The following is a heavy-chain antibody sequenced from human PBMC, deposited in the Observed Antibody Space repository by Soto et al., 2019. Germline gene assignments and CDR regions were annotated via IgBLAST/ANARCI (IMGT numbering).Heavy chain of an antibody. J-gene: IGHJ4*02. Sequence: QLQLQESGSGLVKPSQTLSLTCAVSGGSISSGGYSWSWIRQPPGKGLEWIGYIYHSGSTYYNPSLNIRVTISVDRSKIQFSLKLSSVTAADKAVYDCARGRPCGRWGQGTLVTVSS. V-gene: IGHV4-30-2*01. CDR2: IYHSGST. CDR1: GGSISSGGYS. CDR3: ARGRPCGR. D-gene: IGHD2-21*01.